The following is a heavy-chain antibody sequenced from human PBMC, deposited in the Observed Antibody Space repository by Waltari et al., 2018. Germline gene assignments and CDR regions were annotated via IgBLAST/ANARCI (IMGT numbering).Heavy chain of an antibody. Sequence: QVQLQESGPGLVKPSETLSLTCTVSGGSISSYYWSWIRQPPGKGLEWIVYIYYSGSTNYNPSLKSRVTISVDTSKNQFSLKLSSVTAADTAVYYCARVPWSYGGNRGAADAFDIWGQGTMVTVSS. CDR3: ARVPWSYGGNRGAADAFDI. D-gene: IGHD4-17*01. CDR1: GGSISSYY. J-gene: IGHJ3*02. V-gene: IGHV4-59*01. CDR2: IYYSGST.